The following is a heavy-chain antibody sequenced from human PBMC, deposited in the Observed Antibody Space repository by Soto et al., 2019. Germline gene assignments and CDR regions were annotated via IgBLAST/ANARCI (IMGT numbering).Heavy chain of an antibody. J-gene: IGHJ5*02. CDR2: IIPIFGTT. Sequence: SVKVSCKASGGTSGSDAITWVRQAPGQGLEWVGRIIPIFGTTNYAQNLQGRVTISADKSTLTSYMELHSLTSDDTALYYCARDRTDSGYYTNWLDPWGQGTQVTVSS. CDR3: ARDRTDSGYYTNWLDP. V-gene: IGHV1-69*06. D-gene: IGHD3-22*01. CDR1: GGTSGSDA.